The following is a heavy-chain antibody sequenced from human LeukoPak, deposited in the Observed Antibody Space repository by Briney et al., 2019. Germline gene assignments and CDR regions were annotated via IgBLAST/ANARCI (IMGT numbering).Heavy chain of an antibody. CDR1: GYTFTGYY. J-gene: IGHJ4*02. Sequence: GASVKVSCKASGYTFTGYYMHWVRQAPGQGLEWMGWINPNSGGTNYAQKFQGRVTMTRDTSISTAYMELSRLRSDDTAVYYCASITMVRGVPVKFDYWGQGTLVTVSS. CDR3: ASITMVRGVPVKFDY. V-gene: IGHV1-2*02. CDR2: INPNSGGT. D-gene: IGHD3-10*01.